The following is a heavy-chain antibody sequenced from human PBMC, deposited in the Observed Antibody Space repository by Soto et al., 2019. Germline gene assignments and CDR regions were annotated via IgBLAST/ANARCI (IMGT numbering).Heavy chain of an antibody. CDR1: EFTFSNNA. CDR2: ISYGGGTT. D-gene: IGHD3-22*01. J-gene: IGHJ4*02. V-gene: IGHV3-23*01. Sequence: GESLRLSCAPSEFTFSNNAMSWVRQAPREGLEWVSAISYGGGTTYYADSVKGRFTISRDNSKNTLYLQMNSLRAEDTAVYYCAKNPGYYYDSTGYHFDYWGQGTLVTVSS. CDR3: AKNPGYYYDSTGYHFDY.